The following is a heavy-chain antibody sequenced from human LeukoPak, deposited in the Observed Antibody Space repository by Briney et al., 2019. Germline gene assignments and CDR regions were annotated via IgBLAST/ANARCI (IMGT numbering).Heavy chain of an antibody. CDR2: IKQDGSEI. J-gene: IGHJ4*02. CDR3: VRGNPFGGY. Sequence: GGSLRLSCAASGFTFSSYAMSWVRQAPGKGLEWMANIKQDGSEISYVDSVKGRFTISRDNAKNSLYLQMNSLRAEDTAVYYCVRGNPFGGYWGQGTLVTVSS. V-gene: IGHV3-7*03. D-gene: IGHD2-15*01. CDR1: GFTFSSYA.